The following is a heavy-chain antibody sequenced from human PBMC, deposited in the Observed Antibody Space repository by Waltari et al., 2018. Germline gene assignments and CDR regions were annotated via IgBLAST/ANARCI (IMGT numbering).Heavy chain of an antibody. V-gene: IGHV3-48*03. CDR1: GFTFSSYE. Sequence: EVQLVESGGGLVQPGGSLRLSCAASGFTFSSYEMNWVRQAPGKGLEWGSDISSSGRTINYADSGKGRFTISRDNAKNSLYMQMNSLRAEYTAVYYCEKDDSGPWEDYYDGMDVWGQGTTVTVSS. J-gene: IGHJ6*02. CDR3: EKDDSGPWEDYYDGMDV. D-gene: IGHD6-19*01. CDR2: ISSSGRTI.